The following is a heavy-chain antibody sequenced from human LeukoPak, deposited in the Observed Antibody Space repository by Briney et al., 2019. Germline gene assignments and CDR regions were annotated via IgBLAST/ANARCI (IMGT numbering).Heavy chain of an antibody. CDR2: ITHSGSTI. J-gene: IGHJ4*02. CDR1: RFTFSDYY. Sequence: GGSLRLSCAASRFTFSDYYMSWIRQAPGRGLECVSYITHSGSTIYYADSVQGRFTISTDNAKNSLYLQMNSLRAEDTAVYYCARVVGKWEFDYWGQGTLVTVSS. CDR3: ARVVGKWEFDY. V-gene: IGHV3-11*01. D-gene: IGHD1-26*01.